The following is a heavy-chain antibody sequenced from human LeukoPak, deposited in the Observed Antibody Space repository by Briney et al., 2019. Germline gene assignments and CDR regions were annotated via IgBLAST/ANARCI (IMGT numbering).Heavy chain of an antibody. D-gene: IGHD5-24*01. Sequence: SETLALTCTVSGGSINSHYWSWIRQPPGKGLEWIAFVSFSGSTDYNPSLKSRVTISVDTSKNQFSLKLSSVTAADTAVYYCTRDRRDGYNYVDIWSQGTLVTVSS. CDR3: TRDRRDGYNYVDI. J-gene: IGHJ4*02. CDR2: VSFSGST. CDR1: GGSINSHY. V-gene: IGHV4-59*11.